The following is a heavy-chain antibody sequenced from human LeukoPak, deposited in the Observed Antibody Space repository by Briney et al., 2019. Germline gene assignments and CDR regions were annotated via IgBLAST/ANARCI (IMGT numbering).Heavy chain of an antibody. CDR2: IYYSGST. J-gene: IGHJ4*02. D-gene: IGHD3-10*01. CDR3: ARGAMIGGVAYSPGE. CDR1: GGSISNY. Sequence: SETLSLTCTVSGGSISNYWSWIRQPPGKGLEWIGYIYYSGSTNYNPSLKSRAIISLDTSKNQFSLKLSSVTAADTAVYYCARGAMIGGVAYSPGEWGQGALVTVSS. V-gene: IGHV4-59*08.